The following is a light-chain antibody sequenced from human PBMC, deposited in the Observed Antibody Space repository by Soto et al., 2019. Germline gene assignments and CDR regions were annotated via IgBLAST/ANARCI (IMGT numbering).Light chain of an antibody. Sequence: EIVLTQSPAALSVSPGERVTLSCRASQGIGDTLAWYQQKPGQTPRLLIYDSSTRAIGIPIRFSGSRSGTEFILTINGLQFEDFAVYYCQQYNNWPPITFGQGTRLEI. J-gene: IGKJ5*01. CDR2: DSS. CDR3: QQYNNWPPIT. CDR1: QGIGDT. V-gene: IGKV3-15*01.